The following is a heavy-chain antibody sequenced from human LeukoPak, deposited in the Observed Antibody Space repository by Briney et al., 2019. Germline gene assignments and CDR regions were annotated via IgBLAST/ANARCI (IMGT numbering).Heavy chain of an antibody. J-gene: IGHJ5*02. V-gene: IGHV1-46*01. CDR3: ARDIGDGYNP. D-gene: IGHD5-24*01. CDR2: INPSGGST. CDR1: GYTFTSYG. Sequence: ASVKVSCKASGYTFTSYGISWVRQAPGQGLEWMGIINPSGGSTSYAQKFQGRVTMTRDTSTSTVYMELSSLRSEDTAVYYCARDIGDGYNPWGQGTLVTDSS.